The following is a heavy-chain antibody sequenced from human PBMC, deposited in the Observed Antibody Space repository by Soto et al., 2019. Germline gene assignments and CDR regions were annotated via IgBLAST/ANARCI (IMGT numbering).Heavy chain of an antibody. D-gene: IGHD5-12*01. CDR2: ISSSSNST. CDR3: ARDGRRGYPDAFDI. V-gene: IGHV3-23*01. Sequence: GGSLRLSCGASGFTFSSYAMSWVRQAPGKGLEWVSSISSSSNSTYYADSVKGRFTISRDNSKNSLYLQMNSLRAEDTAVYYCARDGRRGYPDAFDIWGQGTMVTVSS. J-gene: IGHJ3*02. CDR1: GFTFSSYA.